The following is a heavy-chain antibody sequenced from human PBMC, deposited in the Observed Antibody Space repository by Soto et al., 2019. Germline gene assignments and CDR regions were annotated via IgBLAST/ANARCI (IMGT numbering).Heavy chain of an antibody. J-gene: IGHJ4*01. CDR3: ARDSYSSATH. CDR2: ISNDGSDT. V-gene: IGHV3-74*01. D-gene: IGHD4-4*01. CDR1: GLPFGDNW. Sequence: EVQLVESGGGLVQPGGSLRLSCAASGLPFGDNWMHWVRQAPGKGLXWVSRISNDGSDTTYADSVRGRFTVSRDNAKNTLYLQMNSLRAEDTAVYYCARDSYSSATHWGHGTLVTVSS.